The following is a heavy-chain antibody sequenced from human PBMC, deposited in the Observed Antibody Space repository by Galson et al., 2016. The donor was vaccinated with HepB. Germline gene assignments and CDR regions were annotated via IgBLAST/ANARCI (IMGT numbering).Heavy chain of an antibody. J-gene: IGHJ4*02. CDR3: AQGLSVTNGEGDY. CDR2: ISSDGGST. CDR1: GFRFSRYG. V-gene: IGHV3-30*18. D-gene: IGHD2-8*01. Sequence: SLRLSCAASGFRFSRYGTHWVRQAPGKGLDWVAVISSDGGSTFYADSVKGRFTISRDNSKKMLYLQMNSLRSEDTALYYCAQGLSVTNGEGDYWGQGTLVIVSS.